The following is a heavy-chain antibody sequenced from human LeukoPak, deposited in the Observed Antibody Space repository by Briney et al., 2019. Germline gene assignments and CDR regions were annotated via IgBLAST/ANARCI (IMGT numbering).Heavy chain of an antibody. CDR2: ISAYNGNT. J-gene: IGHJ4*02. D-gene: IGHD6-13*01. V-gene: IGHV1-18*01. CDR3: VRDQSSSWYERNFYY. Sequence: ASVKVSCKASGYTFTSYGISWVRQAPGQGLEWMGWISAYNGNTNYAQKLPGRVTMTTDTSTSTAYMELRRLRSDDTHVYYCVRDQSSSWYERNFYYWGEGALVTVSS. CDR1: GYTFTSYG.